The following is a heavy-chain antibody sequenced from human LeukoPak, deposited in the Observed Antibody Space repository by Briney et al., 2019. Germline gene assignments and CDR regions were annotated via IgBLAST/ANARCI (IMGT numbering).Heavy chain of an antibody. CDR3: ARINWNYGRAFDY. J-gene: IGHJ4*02. V-gene: IGHV1-2*02. D-gene: IGHD1-7*01. Sequence: ASVKVSCKASGYTFTGYYMHWVRQAPGQGLEWMGWINPNSGGTNYAQKFQGRVTMTRDTSISTAYMELSRLRSDDTAVYYCARINWNYGRAFDYWGQGTLVTVSS. CDR2: INPNSGGT. CDR1: GYTFTGYY.